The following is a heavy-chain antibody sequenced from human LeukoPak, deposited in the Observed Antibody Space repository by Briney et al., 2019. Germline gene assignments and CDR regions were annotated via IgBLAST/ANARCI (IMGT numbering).Heavy chain of an antibody. CDR3: ATTRVTTTRLDY. Sequence: ASVKVSCKASGYTFTDYYVHWVRQAPGQGLEWMGWINPNSGVTNYAQKFQGRVTMTRDTSISTAYMELTSLRSDDTAVYYCATTRVTTTRLDYWGQGTLVTVSS. V-gene: IGHV1-2*02. D-gene: IGHD5-12*01. J-gene: IGHJ4*02. CDR2: INPNSGVT. CDR1: GYTFTDYY.